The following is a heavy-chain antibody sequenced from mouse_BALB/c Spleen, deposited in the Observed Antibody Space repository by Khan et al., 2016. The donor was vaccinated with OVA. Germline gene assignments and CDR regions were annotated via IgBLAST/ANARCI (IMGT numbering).Heavy chain of an antibody. CDR3: ARASGLRRNAWFSY. Sequence: QLQQSGAELVRPGASVKISCKAFGYTFPNNHLNWVKQRPGQGLGWSGYIYPYNDYTNYNQKFKGKDTLTVDKSFSTAYMELSSLQSADSAVHDCARASGLRRNAWFSYWCQGTLVTVSA. D-gene: IGHD2-4*01. CDR2: IYPYNDYT. V-gene: IGHV1S45*01. J-gene: IGHJ3*01. CDR1: GYTFPNNH.